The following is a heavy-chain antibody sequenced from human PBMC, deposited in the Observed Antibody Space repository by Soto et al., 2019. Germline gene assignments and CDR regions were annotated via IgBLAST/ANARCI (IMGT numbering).Heavy chain of an antibody. CDR3: ANDGGEVLPLTMRMVAATDMDY. Sequence: GGSLRLSCAASGFTFSSYGMHWVRQAPGKGLEWVAVISYDGSNKYYADSVKGLFTISRDNSKNTLYLKMNCLRAEDTAVLYCANDGGEVLPLTMRMVAATDMDYWGQGTLVTVSS. V-gene: IGHV3-30*18. D-gene: IGHD2-15*01. J-gene: IGHJ4*02. CDR2: ISYDGSNK. CDR1: GFTFSSYG.